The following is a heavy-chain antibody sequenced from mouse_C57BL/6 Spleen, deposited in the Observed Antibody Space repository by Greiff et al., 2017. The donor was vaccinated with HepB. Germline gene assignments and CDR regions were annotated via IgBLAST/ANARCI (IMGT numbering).Heavy chain of an antibody. CDR1: GFNIKDDY. J-gene: IGHJ4*01. CDR2: IDPENGDT. V-gene: IGHV14-4*01. CDR3: TLYYDYDYAMDY. Sequence: EVQLQQSGAELVRPGASVKLSCTASGFNIKDDYMHWVKQRPEQGLEWIGWIDPENGDTEYASKFQGKATITADTSSNTAYLQLSSLTSEDTAVYYCTLYYDYDYAMDYWGQGTSVTVSS. D-gene: IGHD2-4*01.